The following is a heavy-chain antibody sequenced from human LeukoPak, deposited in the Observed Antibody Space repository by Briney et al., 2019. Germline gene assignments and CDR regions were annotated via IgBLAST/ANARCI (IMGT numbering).Heavy chain of an antibody. CDR1: GFTFRSYS. V-gene: IGHV3-48*02. D-gene: IGHD5-24*01. Sequence: GRSLRLSCAASGFTFRSYSMNWVRQAPGKGLEWVSYITSGSSPIYYADSVKGRFTISRDNAKNSLYLQMNSLRDEDTAVYYCAREGVATIRGYWFDPWGQGTLVTVSS. J-gene: IGHJ5*02. CDR3: AREGVATIRGYWFDP. CDR2: ITSGSSPI.